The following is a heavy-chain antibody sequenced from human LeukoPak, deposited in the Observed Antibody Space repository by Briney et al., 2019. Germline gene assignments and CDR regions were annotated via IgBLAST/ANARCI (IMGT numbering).Heavy chain of an antibody. CDR1: GFTFSNYE. D-gene: IGHD4-23*01. CDR2: ISSGRTI. J-gene: IGHJ4*02. CDR3: ARDLDGGNSFDY. V-gene: IGHV3-48*03. Sequence: GGFLRLSCAASGFTFSNYEMNWVRQAPGKGLEWVSYISSGRTIYYADSVKGRFTISRDNAKNSLYLQMNNLRAEDTAIYYCARDLDGGNSFDYWGQGTLVTVSS.